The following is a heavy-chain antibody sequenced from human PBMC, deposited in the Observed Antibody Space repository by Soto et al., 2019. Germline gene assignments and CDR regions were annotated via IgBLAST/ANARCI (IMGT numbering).Heavy chain of an antibody. CDR1: GFTFDDYA. V-gene: IGHV3-9*01. CDR2: ISWNSGNI. J-gene: IGHJ4*02. CDR3: VRSKGGYSYGTQFDY. Sequence: EVQLEESGGALVQPGRSLGLSCAASGFTFDDYAMHWVRQVLGKGLEWVSSISWNSGNIGYADSVKGRFTTSRDNAKNSLYLQMNSLRPEDTALYYCVRSKGGYSYGTQFDYWGQGTLVTVSS. D-gene: IGHD5-18*01.